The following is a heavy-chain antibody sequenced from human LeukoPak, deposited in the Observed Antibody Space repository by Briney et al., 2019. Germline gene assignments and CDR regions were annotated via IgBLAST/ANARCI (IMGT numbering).Heavy chain of an antibody. CDR2: ISGSGATT. J-gene: IGHJ4*02. V-gene: IGHV3-23*01. Sequence: GGSLRLSCAASGFTFSSYAMSWVRQAPGKGLEWVSAISGSGATTYYADFVKGRFTISRDNSKNTLSLKMSSLRAEDTAVYYCAKEGTSNSAFDNWGQGTLVTVSS. D-gene: IGHD6-6*01. CDR3: AKEGTSNSAFDN. CDR1: GFTFSSYA.